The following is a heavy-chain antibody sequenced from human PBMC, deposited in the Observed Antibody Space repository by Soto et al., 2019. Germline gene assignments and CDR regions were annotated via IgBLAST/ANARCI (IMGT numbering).Heavy chain of an antibody. V-gene: IGHV3-23*01. D-gene: IGHD2-8*01. J-gene: IGHJ4*02. CDR1: GFTFRGYA. CDR2: ISGSGGGT. Sequence: GGSLRLSCAASGFTFRGYAMSWVRQAPGKGLEWVSLISGSGGGTYYADSVKGRFTISRDNAKNTLYLQMNSLRAEDTAVFYCTKHLSNGSPDYWGQGTLVTVSS. CDR3: TKHLSNGSPDY.